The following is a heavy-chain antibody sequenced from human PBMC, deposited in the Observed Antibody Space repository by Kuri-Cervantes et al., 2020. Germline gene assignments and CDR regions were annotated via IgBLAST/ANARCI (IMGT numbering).Heavy chain of an antibody. J-gene: IGHJ4*02. Sequence: GGSLRLSCAASGFTFSSYAMHWVRQAPGKGLEWVAVISYDGSNKYYADSVKGRFTISRDNSKNTLYLQMNSLRSDDTAVYYCARDRGVYCTNGVCFHSPVYFDYWGQGTLVTVSS. CDR3: ARDRGVYCTNGVCFHSPVYFDY. CDR1: GFTFSSYA. D-gene: IGHD2-8*01. CDR2: ISYDGSNK. V-gene: IGHV3-30-3*01.